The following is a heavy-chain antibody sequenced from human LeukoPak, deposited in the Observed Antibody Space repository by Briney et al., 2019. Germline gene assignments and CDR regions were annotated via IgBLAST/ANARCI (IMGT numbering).Heavy chain of an antibody. V-gene: IGHV4-39*07. CDR1: GGSISSSTYY. CDR3: ARYQKGIAARRAPNDAFDI. J-gene: IGHJ3*02. Sequence: PSETLSLTCTVSGGSISSSTYYWAWIRQPPGKGLEWIGSINYSGSTNYNPSLKSRVTTSVDTSKNQLSLELSSVTAADTAVYYCARYQKGIAARRAPNDAFDIWGQGTMVTVSS. CDR2: INYSGST. D-gene: IGHD6-6*01.